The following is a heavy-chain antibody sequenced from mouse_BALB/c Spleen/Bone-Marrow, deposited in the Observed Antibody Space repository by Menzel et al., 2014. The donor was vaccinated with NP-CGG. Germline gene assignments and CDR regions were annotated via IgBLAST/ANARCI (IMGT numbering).Heavy chain of an antibody. CDR2: IYPGGGYT. CDR3: ARGEDGLDY. CDR1: GYTFTNYW. J-gene: IGHJ2*01. D-gene: IGHD2-3*01. V-gene: IGHV1-63*02. Sequence: VQLQESGAELVRPGTSVKMSCKAAGYTFTNYWIGLVKQRPGHGLEWIGDIYPGGGYTNYNEKFKGKATLTADTSSSTAYMQLSSLASEDSAIHYCARGEDGLDYWGQGTTLTVSS.